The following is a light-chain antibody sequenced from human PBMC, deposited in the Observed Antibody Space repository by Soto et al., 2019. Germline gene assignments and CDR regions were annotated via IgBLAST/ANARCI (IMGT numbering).Light chain of an antibody. Sequence: IQMTQSPSSLSASVGYRVTITCRASHDIRTYLAWYQQKPGKAPKLMIYEASTLKSGVPSRFSGSGSGTEFTLTISSLQPEDFESYYCLQHYSYPLTFGGGTKVDIK. CDR2: EAS. CDR3: LQHYSYPLT. CDR1: HDIRTY. J-gene: IGKJ4*01. V-gene: IGKV1-9*01.